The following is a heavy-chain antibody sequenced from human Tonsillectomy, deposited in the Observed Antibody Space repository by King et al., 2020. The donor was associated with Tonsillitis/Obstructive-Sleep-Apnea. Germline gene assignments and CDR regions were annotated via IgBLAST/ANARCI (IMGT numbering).Heavy chain of an antibody. CDR2: IWYDGSNK. CDR3: ARDGFNAFDI. J-gene: IGHJ3*02. D-gene: IGHD2-2*03. Sequence: QLVQSGGGVVQPGRSLRLSCAASGFTFSSYGIHWVRQAPGKGLEWVAVIWYDGSNKYYSDSVKGRFTISRDNSKNTLYLQMNSLRAEDTAVYYCARDGFNAFDIWGQGTMVTVSS. V-gene: IGHV3-33*01. CDR1: GFTFSSYG.